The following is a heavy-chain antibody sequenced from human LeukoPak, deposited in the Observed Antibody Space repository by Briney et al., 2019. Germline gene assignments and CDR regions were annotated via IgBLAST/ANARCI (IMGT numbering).Heavy chain of an antibody. CDR2: IYYTGTT. Sequence: KPSETLSLTCTVSNGSISSFYWTWIRQPPGKGLEWFGYIYYTGTTDYNPSLKSRVTIAVDTSKNQFSLKLISVTAAVTAVYYCARGYGRYFDYWGQGTLVTVSS. D-gene: IGHD5-18*01. CDR3: ARGYGRYFDY. V-gene: IGHV4-59*01. J-gene: IGHJ4*02. CDR1: NGSISSFY.